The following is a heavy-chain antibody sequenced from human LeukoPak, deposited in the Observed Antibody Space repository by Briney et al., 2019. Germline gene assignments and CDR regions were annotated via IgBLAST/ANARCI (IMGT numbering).Heavy chain of an antibody. Sequence: SETLSLTCTVSSGSISSRSYSWAWIRQPPGGGLEWIGSIYYTGSTYYNPSLKSRVTISVDTSKNQFSLKLSSVTAADTAVYYCAGDPFHYYDSSGYYPSLGYYYGMDVWGQGTTVTVSS. J-gene: IGHJ6*02. CDR1: SGSISSRSYS. D-gene: IGHD3-22*01. V-gene: IGHV4-39*07. CDR3: AGDPFHYYDSSGYYPSLGYYYGMDV. CDR2: IYYTGST.